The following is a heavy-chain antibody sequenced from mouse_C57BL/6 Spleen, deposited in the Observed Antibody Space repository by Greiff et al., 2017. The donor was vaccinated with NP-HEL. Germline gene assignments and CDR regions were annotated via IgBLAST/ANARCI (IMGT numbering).Heavy chain of an antibody. J-gene: IGHJ1*03. D-gene: IGHD2-1*01. CDR2: IYPGNSDT. Sequence: VQLQQSGTVLARPGASVKMSCKTSGYTFTSYWMHWVKQRPGQGLEWIGAIYPGNSDTSYNQKFKGKAKLTAVTSASTAYMELSSLTNEDSAVYYCTRGIYYGKGGYFDVWGTGTTVTVSS. CDR1: GYTFTSYW. V-gene: IGHV1-5*01. CDR3: TRGIYYGKGGYFDV.